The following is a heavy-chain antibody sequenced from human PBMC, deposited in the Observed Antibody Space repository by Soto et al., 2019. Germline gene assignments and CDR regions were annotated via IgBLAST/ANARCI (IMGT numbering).Heavy chain of an antibody. CDR2: IWYDGSNK. CDR3: AALYGDYGYFDY. CDR1: GFTFSSYG. V-gene: IGHV3-33*01. J-gene: IGHJ4*02. Sequence: QVQLVESGGGVVQPGRSLRLSCAASGFTFSSYGMHWVRQAPGKGLEWVAVIWYDGSNKYYADSVKGRFTISRDNSKNTLYLQMNSLRDEDTAVYYGAALYGDYGYFDYWSQGTLVTFSS. D-gene: IGHD4-17*01.